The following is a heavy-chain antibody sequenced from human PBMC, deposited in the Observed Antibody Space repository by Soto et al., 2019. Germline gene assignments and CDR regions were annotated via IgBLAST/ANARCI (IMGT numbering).Heavy chain of an antibody. V-gene: IGHV4-34*01. D-gene: IGHD2-2*01. CDR2: INHSGST. J-gene: IGHJ6*03. Sequence: SETLSLTCAVYGGSFSGYYWSWIRQPPGKGLEWIGEINHSGSTNYNPSLKSRVTISVDTSKNQFSLKLSSVTAADTAVYYCARGGKNICSSTSCQHPRYYYYMDVRGKGTTVTVPS. CDR1: GGSFSGYY. CDR3: ARGGKNICSSTSCQHPRYYYYMDV.